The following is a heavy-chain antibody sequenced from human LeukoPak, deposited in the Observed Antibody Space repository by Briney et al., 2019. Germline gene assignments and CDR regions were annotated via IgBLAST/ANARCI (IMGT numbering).Heavy chain of an antibody. Sequence: GRSLRLSCAASGFTFSSYAMHWVRQAPGKGLEWVAVISYDGSNKYYADSVKGRFTISRDNSKNTLYLQMNSLRAEDTAVYYCARGLGSSWYVFYYWGQGTLVTVSS. CDR1: GFTFSSYA. CDR3: ARGLGSSWYVFYY. V-gene: IGHV3-30*04. J-gene: IGHJ4*02. CDR2: ISYDGSNK. D-gene: IGHD6-13*01.